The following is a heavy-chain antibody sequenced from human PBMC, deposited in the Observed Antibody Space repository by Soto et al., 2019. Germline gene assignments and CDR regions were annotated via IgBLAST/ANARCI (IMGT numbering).Heavy chain of an antibody. V-gene: IGHV1-69*06. CDR2: ILPLSGTS. Sequence: QLQLVQSGAEVKKPGSSVKVSCKASGGTFSAYAISWVRQAPGQGLEWMGGILPLSGTSNYTQRFQGRVTISADKSTSTAYMELSSLRSDDTAVYYCARTNPTKYYDYVWGAYRRQGMDVWGQGTTVTVSS. CDR1: GGTFSAYA. CDR3: ARTNPTKYYDYVWGAYRRQGMDV. J-gene: IGHJ6*02. D-gene: IGHD3-16*02.